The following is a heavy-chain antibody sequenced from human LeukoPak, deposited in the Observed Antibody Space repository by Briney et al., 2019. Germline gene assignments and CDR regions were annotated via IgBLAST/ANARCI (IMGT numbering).Heavy chain of an antibody. CDR2: IYPGDSDT. D-gene: IGHD3-22*01. CDR1: GYSFTSYW. Sequence: GESLKISCQGSGYSFTSYWIGWVRQMPGKGLEWMGIIYPGDSDTRYSPSFQGQVTISADKSISTAYLQWSSLKASDTAMYYCARIRGGGYYDSSGYYHFDYWGQGTLVTVSS. J-gene: IGHJ4*02. CDR3: ARIRGGGYYDSSGYYHFDY. V-gene: IGHV5-51*01.